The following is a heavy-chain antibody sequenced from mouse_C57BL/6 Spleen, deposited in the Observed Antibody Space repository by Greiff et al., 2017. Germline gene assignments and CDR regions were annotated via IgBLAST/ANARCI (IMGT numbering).Heavy chain of an antibody. CDR1: GYTFTSYW. CDR3: ARSGNLDGGYFDV. D-gene: IGHD1-2*01. J-gene: IGHJ1*03. CDR2: IHPNSGST. V-gene: IGHV1-64*01. Sequence: QVQLQQPGAELVKPGASVKLSCKASGYTFTSYWMHWVKQRPGQGLEWIGMIHPNSGSTNYNEKFKSKATLTVDKSSSTAYMQLSSLTSEDSAVYYCARSGNLDGGYFDVWGTGTTVTVSS.